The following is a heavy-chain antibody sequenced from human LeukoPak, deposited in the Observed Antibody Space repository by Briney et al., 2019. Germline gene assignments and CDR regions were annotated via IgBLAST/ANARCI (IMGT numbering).Heavy chain of an antibody. J-gene: IGHJ4*02. CDR2: IRYDGSNK. D-gene: IGHD3-16*01. CDR1: GFTFSSYG. CDR3: ARARGGMSDY. Sequence: GGSLRLSCAASGFTFSSYGMHWVRQAPGKGLEWVAFIRYDGSNKYYADSVKGRFTISRDNSKNTLYLQMNSLRAEDTAVYYCARARGGMSDYWGQGTLVTVSS. V-gene: IGHV3-30*02.